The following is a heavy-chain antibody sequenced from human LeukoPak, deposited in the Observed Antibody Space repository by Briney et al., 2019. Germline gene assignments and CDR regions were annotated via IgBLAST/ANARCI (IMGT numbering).Heavy chain of an antibody. CDR1: GGTFSSYA. D-gene: IGHD3-10*01. CDR3: ARDHGSGSYYLNWFDP. V-gene: IGHV1-69*13. J-gene: IGHJ5*02. CDR2: IIPIFGTA. Sequence: SVKVSCKASGGTFSSYAICWVRQAPGQGLEWMGGIIPIFGTANYAQKFQGRVTITADESTSTAYMELSSLRSEDTAVYYCARDHGSGSYYLNWFDPWGQGTLVTVSS.